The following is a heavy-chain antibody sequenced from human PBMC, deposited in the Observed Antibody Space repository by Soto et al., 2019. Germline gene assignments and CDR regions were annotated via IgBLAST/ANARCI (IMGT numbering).Heavy chain of an antibody. V-gene: IGHV1-2*04. CDR3: AREQVGYYGMDV. CDR2: INPNSGGT. D-gene: IGHD1-26*01. J-gene: IGHJ6*02. CDR1: GYTFTGYY. Sequence: ASVKVSCKASGYTFTGYYMHWVRQAPGQGLEWMGWINPNSGGTNCAQKFQGWVTMTRDTSISTAYMELSRLRSDDTAVYYCAREQVGYYGMDVWGQGTTVTVYS.